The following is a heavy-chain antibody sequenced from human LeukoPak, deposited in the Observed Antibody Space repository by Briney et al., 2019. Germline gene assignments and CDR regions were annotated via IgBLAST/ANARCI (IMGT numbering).Heavy chain of an antibody. J-gene: IGHJ3*02. Sequence: PGGSLRLSCAASGFTFSSYAIPWVRQAPGKGLEWVAVISYDGSNKFYADSVRGRFTLSRDNSKNTLYLQMISLRSEDTAVYYCARADRIATAGSAFDIWGLGTMVTVSS. CDR1: GFTFSSYA. CDR2: ISYDGSNK. V-gene: IGHV3-30*04. D-gene: IGHD6-13*01. CDR3: ARADRIATAGSAFDI.